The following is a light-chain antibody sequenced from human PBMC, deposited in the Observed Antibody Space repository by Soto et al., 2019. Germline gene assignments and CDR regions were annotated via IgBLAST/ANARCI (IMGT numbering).Light chain of an antibody. Sequence: IQLTQSPSTLSASVGDRVTITCRDIQSISXRXAXXQQKXGKXPXXXXYDXSGLKSGVPSRFSGSGSGTEXTRTISSLQPDEFATYYCQQYTTYCTCRQGTQVDIK. CDR3: QQYTTYCT. J-gene: IGKJ1*01. CDR2: DXS. V-gene: IGKV1-5*01. CDR1: QSISXR.